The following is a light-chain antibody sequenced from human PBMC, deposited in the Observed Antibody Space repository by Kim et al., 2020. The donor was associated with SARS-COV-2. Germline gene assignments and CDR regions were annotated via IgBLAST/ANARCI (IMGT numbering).Light chain of an antibody. CDR2: RTD. V-gene: IGLV7-43*01. J-gene: IGLJ3*02. Sequence: QAVVTQEPSLTVSPGETVTLTCASSTGAVTSAFYPNWFQQKPGQAPRALIYRTDNKHSWTPARFSGSLLGGKAALILSGVQPEDEAEYYCLRYSGGVGVFGGGTQLTVL. CDR3: LRYSGGVGV. CDR1: TGAVTSAFY.